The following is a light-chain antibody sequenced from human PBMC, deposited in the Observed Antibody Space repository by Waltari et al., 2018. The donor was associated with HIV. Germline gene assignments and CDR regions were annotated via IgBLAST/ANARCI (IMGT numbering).Light chain of an antibody. CDR3: ATWDDSRAGCVI. Sequence: DIVMTQSPDSLAVSLGERATINCKSSQSVLYSSNNKNYLAWYQQKPGKHPKLLIYWASTRESGVPDRFYGSKSGASASLAIRDVQSEDEADYYCATWDDSRAGCVIFGGGTK. V-gene: IGKV4-1*01. J-gene: IGKJ4*01. CDR1: QSVLYSSNNKNY. CDR2: WAS.